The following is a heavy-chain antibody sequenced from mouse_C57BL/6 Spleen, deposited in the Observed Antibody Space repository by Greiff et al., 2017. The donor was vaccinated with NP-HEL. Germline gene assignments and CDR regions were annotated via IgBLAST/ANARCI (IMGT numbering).Heavy chain of an antibody. Sequence: EVNLVESGGGLVKPGGSLKLSCAASGFTFSDYGMHWVRQAPEKGLEWVAYISSGSSTIYYADTVKGRFTISRDNAKNTLFLQMTSLRSEDTAMYYCARNSNYYYAMDYWGQGTSVTVSS. D-gene: IGHD2-5*01. CDR3: ARNSNYYYAMDY. V-gene: IGHV5-17*01. CDR2: ISSGSSTI. J-gene: IGHJ4*01. CDR1: GFTFSDYG.